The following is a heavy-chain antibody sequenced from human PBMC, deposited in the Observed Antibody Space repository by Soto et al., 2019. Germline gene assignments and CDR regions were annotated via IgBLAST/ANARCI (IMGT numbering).Heavy chain of an antibody. CDR2: ISSGGST. V-gene: IGHV4-31*03. CDR1: GGSISYSGYY. D-gene: IGHD2-15*01. J-gene: IGHJ4*02. CDR3: ARDQCSGGYCYSSY. Sequence: QVQLQESGPGLVKPSQTLSLSCTVSGGSISYSGYYWSWIRLHPGKGLDWIGYISSGGSTYYDPSLTRRVTISIDTSQNQFSLRLTSVTAADTAVYYCARDQCSGGYCYSSYWGQGTLVTVSS.